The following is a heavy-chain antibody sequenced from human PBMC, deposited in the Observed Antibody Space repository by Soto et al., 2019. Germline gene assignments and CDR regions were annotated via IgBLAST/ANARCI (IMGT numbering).Heavy chain of an antibody. J-gene: IGHJ4*02. CDR2: IYYTGNI. V-gene: IGHV4-59*01. D-gene: IGHD2-15*01. CDR3: AKYRRTDAEGYTFDY. CDR1: GDSISGYY. Sequence: PSETLSLTCTVYGDSISGYYWSWIRQPPGKGLQWIGYIYYTGNINYNPSLKGRVTMSVDTSKNQFSLQVSSVTAADTAVYFCAKYRRTDAEGYTFDYWGQGALVTVSS.